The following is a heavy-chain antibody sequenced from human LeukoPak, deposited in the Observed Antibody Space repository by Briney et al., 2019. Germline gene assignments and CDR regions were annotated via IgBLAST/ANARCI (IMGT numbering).Heavy chain of an antibody. D-gene: IGHD3-10*02. CDR1: GFTFSSYS. J-gene: IGHJ6*04. CDR3: AELGITMIGGV. V-gene: IGHV3-21*01. CDR2: ISFGSGYI. Sequence: PGGSLRLSCAASGFTFSSYSMNWVRQAPGKGLEWVSSISFGSGYIYYADSVKGRFTISRDNAKNSLYLQMNSLRAEDTAVYYCAELGITMIGGVWGKGTTVTISS.